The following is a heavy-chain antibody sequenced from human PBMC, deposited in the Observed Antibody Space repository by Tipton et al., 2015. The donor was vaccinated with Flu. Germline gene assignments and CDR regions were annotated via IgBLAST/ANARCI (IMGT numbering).Heavy chain of an antibody. Sequence: SLGLSCAASGFIFTDYWMAWVRQAPGKGLEWVANINYDGSTIYYVESVKGRFTITRDNAKNSLYLQMNNLRAEDTAVYYCTRRLVEDWGQGTHITVSS. CDR3: TRRLVED. CDR1: GFIFTDYW. V-gene: IGHV3-7*01. J-gene: IGHJ4*02. CDR2: INYDGSTI.